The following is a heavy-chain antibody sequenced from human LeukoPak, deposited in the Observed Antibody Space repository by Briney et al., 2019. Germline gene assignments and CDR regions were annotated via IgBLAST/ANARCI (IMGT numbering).Heavy chain of an antibody. D-gene: IGHD2-2*02. CDR3: AYLCSSTSCYIYYYGMDV. Sequence: GGSLRLSCAASGFTFSSYAVSWVRQAPGKGLEWVSAISGSGGSTYYADSVKGRFTISRDNSKNTLYLQMNSLRAEDTAVYYCAYLCSSTSCYIYYYGMDVWGQGTTVTVSS. CDR2: ISGSGGST. J-gene: IGHJ6*02. V-gene: IGHV3-23*01. CDR1: GFTFSSYA.